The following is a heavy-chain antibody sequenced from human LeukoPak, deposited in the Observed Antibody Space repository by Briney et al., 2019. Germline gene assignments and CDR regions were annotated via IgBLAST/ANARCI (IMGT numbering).Heavy chain of an antibody. Sequence: GGSLRLSCAASGYTFSRHGIHWVRQAPGKGLEWVAVVWYDGRNRDYADSVKGRFSISKDNSNNTVLLQMDRLRAEDTAVYYCARLWGGNGYAGGSLNLWGQGTLVTVSS. J-gene: IGHJ5*02. CDR2: VWYDGRNR. V-gene: IGHV3-33*01. D-gene: IGHD3-16*01. CDR1: GYTFSRHG. CDR3: ARLWGGNGYAGGSLNL.